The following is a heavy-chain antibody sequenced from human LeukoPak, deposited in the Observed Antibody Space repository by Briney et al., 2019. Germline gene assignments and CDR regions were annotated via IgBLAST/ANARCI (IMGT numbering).Heavy chain of an antibody. CDR1: GGSISSSSYY. Sequence: SETLSLTCTVSGGSISSSSYYWGWIRQPPGKGLEWIGTIYYSGSTYYNPSLKSRVTISVDTSKNQFSLKLSSVTAADTAVYYCARDPGSGSWGYSQYNWFDPWGQGTLVTVSS. V-gene: IGHV4-39*02. CDR2: IYYSGST. CDR3: ARDPGSGSWGYSQYNWFDP. J-gene: IGHJ5*02. D-gene: IGHD3-10*01.